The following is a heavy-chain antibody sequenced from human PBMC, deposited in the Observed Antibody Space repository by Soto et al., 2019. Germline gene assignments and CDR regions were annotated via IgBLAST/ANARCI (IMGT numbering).Heavy chain of an antibody. CDR2: FDPEDGET. V-gene: IGHV1-24*01. CDR1: GYTFTNYD. CDR3: ATGGFLDYSYGLRLRKTGHDY. Sequence: ASVKVSCKASGYTFTNYDISWVRQAPGKGLEWKGGFDPEDGETIYAQKFQGRVTMTEDTSTDTAYMELSSLRSEDTAVYYCATGGFLDYSYGLRLRKTGHDYWGQGTLVTVSS. D-gene: IGHD5-18*01. J-gene: IGHJ4*02.